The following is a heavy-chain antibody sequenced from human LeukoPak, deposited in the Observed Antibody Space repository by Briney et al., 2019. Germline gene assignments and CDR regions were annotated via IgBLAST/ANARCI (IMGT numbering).Heavy chain of an antibody. Sequence: GGSLRLSCAASGFTFSTYWMHWVRQAPGKGLVWVSRISSDGINTNYADSVKGRFTISRDTSKNTLSLQMNSLRVEDTAVYYCAREKGRGVISPYYDYWGQGTRVTVSS. CDR3: AREKGRGVISPYYDY. V-gene: IGHV3-74*01. CDR1: GFTFSTYW. D-gene: IGHD3-10*01. CDR2: ISSDGINT. J-gene: IGHJ4*02.